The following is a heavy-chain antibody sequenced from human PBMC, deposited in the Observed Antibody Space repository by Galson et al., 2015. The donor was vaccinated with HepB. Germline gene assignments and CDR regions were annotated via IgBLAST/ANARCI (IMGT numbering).Heavy chain of an antibody. D-gene: IGHD2-2*01. Sequence: SLRLSCAASGFTFSSYSMNWVRQAPGKGLEWVAVISYDGSNKYYADSVKGRFTISRDNSKNTLYLQMNSLRAEDTAVYYCARDGYCSSTSCYYYGMDVWGQGTTVTVSS. V-gene: IGHV3-30*03. J-gene: IGHJ6*02. CDR2: ISYDGSNK. CDR3: ARDGYCSSTSCYYYGMDV. CDR1: GFTFSSYS.